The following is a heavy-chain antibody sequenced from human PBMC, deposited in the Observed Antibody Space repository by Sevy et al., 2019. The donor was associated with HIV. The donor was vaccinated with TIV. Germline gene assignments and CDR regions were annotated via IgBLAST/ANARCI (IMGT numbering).Heavy chain of an antibody. CDR3: ARHLRGYCTGGVCSSRRLYYYYGMDV. V-gene: IGHV5-51*01. Sequence: GESLKISCKGSGYSFTSYWIGWVRQMPGKGLEWMGIIYPGDSDTRYSPSFQGQVTISADKSISTAYLQWSSLKAPDTAMYYCARHLRGYCTGGVCSSRRLYYYYGMDVWGQGTTVTVSS. J-gene: IGHJ6*02. D-gene: IGHD2-8*02. CDR2: IYPGDSDT. CDR1: GYSFTSYW.